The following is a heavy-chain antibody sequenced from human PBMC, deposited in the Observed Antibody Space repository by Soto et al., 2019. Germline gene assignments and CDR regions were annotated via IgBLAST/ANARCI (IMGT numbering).Heavy chain of an antibody. CDR1: GYTFTSYD. Sequence: QVQLVQSGAEVKKPGASVKVSGKASGYTFTSYDINWVRQATGQGLEWMGWMNPNSGNTGYAQKFQGRVTMTRNTSISTAYMELSSLRSADTAVYYCARGRSGDDYYYYYGMDVWGQGTTVTVSS. J-gene: IGHJ6*02. CDR3: ARGRSGDDYYYYYGMDV. D-gene: IGHD5-12*01. V-gene: IGHV1-8*01. CDR2: MNPNSGNT.